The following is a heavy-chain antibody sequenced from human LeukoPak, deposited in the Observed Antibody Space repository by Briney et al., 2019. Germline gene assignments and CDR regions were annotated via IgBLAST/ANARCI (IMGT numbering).Heavy chain of an antibody. CDR3: AKAGQWLVSSDPFDY. J-gene: IGHJ4*02. V-gene: IGHV3-30*18. D-gene: IGHD6-19*01. CDR2: ISYDGSNK. Sequence: GESLKISCAASGFTFSSYGMHWVRQAPGKGLEWVAVISYDGSNKYYADSVKGRFTISRDNSKNTLYLQMNSLRAEDTAVYYCAKAGQWLVSSDPFDYWGQGTLVTVSS. CDR1: GFTFSSYG.